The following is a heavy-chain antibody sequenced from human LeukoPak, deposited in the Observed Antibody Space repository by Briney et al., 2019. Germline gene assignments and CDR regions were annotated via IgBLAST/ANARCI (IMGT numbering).Heavy chain of an antibody. CDR2: IYYSGST. D-gene: IGHD2-21*02. CDR3: ARGDLSEYYFDY. CDR1: GGSISSYY. J-gene: IGHJ4*02. Sequence: SETLSLTCTVSGGSISSYYWSWIRQPPGKGLEWIGYIYYSGSTNYNPSLKNRVTMSVDTSKNQFSLKLSSVTAADTAVYYCARGDLSEYYFDYWGQGTLVTVSS. V-gene: IGHV4-59*01.